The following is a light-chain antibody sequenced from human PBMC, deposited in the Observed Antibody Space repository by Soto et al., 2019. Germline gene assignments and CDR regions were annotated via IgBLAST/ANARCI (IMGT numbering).Light chain of an antibody. CDR1: SSDIGGYDY. CDR2: DVN. CDR3: PSYPSGSPHVV. V-gene: IGLV2-14*01. Sequence: QSALTQPASVSGSPGQSITLSCTGTSSDIGGYDYVSWYQRHPGKAPKLIIYDVNNRPSGVSNRFSGSKSGNTASLTISGPQAEDEADYNCPSYPSGSPHVVFGGGPKLTAL. J-gene: IGLJ2*01.